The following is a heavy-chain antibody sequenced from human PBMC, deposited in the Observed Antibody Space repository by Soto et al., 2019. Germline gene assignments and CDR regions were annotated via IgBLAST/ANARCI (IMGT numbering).Heavy chain of an antibody. Sequence: SATLSLTCTVSGGSISSGDYYWSWIRQPPGKGLEWIGYIYYSGSTYYNPSLKSRVTISVDTSKNQFSLKLSSVTAADTAVYYCARVGRVATITYLDAFDIWGQGTMVTVSS. V-gene: IGHV4-30-4*01. CDR2: IYYSGST. J-gene: IGHJ3*02. CDR1: GGSISSGDYY. D-gene: IGHD5-12*01. CDR3: ARVGRVATITYLDAFDI.